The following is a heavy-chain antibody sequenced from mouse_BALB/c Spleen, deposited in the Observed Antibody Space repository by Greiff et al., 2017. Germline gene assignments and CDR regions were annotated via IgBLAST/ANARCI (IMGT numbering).Heavy chain of an antibody. D-gene: IGHD3-2*01. V-gene: IGHV3-6*02. CDR3: AREDSSGYG. CDR1: GYSITSGYY. Sequence: EVQLVESGPGLVKPSQSLSLTCSVTGYSITSGYYWNWLRQFPGNKLEWMGYISYDGSNNYNPSLKNRISITRDTSKNQFFLKLNSVTTEDTATYYCAREDSSGYGWGQGTLVTVSA. J-gene: IGHJ3*02. CDR2: ISYDGSN.